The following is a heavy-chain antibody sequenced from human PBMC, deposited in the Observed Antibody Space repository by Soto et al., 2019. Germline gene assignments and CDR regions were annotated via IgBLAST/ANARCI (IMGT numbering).Heavy chain of an antibody. CDR3: ARALDSYSSSWSTS. D-gene: IGHD6-13*01. CDR2: IKQDGSTR. V-gene: IGHV3-7*01. CDR1: GFTFSSYW. J-gene: IGHJ4*02. Sequence: GGSLRLSCAASGFTFSSYWMSWVRQAPGKGLEWVANIKQDGSTRYYVDSVKGRFTISRDNAKNSLYLQMNSLRAEDMAVYYCARALDSYSSSWSTSWGQGTLVTVSS.